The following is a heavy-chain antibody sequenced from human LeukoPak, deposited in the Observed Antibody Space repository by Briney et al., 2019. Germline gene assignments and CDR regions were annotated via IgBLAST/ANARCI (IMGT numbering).Heavy chain of an antibody. CDR1: GGSISSGGYS. D-gene: IGHD6-13*01. V-gene: IGHV4-30-2*01. CDR3: ARDEAAAESPLFQH. J-gene: IGHJ1*01. Sequence: PSQTLSLTCAVSGGSISSGGYSWSWIRQPPGKGLEWIGYIYHSGSTYYNPSLKSRVTILVDRSKNQFSLKLSSVTAADTAVYYCARDEAAAESPLFQHWGQGTLVTVSS. CDR2: IYHSGST.